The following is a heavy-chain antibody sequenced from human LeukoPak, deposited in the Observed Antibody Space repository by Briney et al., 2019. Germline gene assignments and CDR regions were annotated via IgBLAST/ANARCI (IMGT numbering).Heavy chain of an antibody. CDR3: TRDVGFRFDP. D-gene: IGHD2-15*01. Sequence: GGSLTLSCAASGFPFSSYEMNWVRQAPGKGLEGVSYISSTTNIRYYADSVKGRFTISRDNAKNSLYLQMHSLRAEDTALSYCTRDVGFRFDPWGQGTLVTVSS. CDR1: GFPFSSYE. J-gene: IGHJ5*02. CDR2: ISSTTNIR. V-gene: IGHV3-48*03.